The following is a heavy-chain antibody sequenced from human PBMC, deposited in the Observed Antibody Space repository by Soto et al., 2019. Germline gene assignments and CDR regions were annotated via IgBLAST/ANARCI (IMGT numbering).Heavy chain of an antibody. J-gene: IGHJ5*02. D-gene: IGHD3-16*01. CDR1: GYILTNND. V-gene: IGHV1-8*01. Sequence: ASLKVSCQASGYILTNNDVSCVRQAPGQGLEWMGWMNPGSGDTGYAQKFQGRVTMTRDISIATAYMELSSLRSDDTAIYYCARMETFGSLNWFDPWGQGTLVTVSS. CDR3: ARMETFGSLNWFDP. CDR2: MNPGSGDT.